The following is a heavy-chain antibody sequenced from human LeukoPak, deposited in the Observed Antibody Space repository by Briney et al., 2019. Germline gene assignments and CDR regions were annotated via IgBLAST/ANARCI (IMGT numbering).Heavy chain of an antibody. CDR3: ARHDYYYSSGYRD. D-gene: IGHD3-22*01. CDR2: IIPNFGTK. CDR1: GRTFSSYA. V-gene: IGHV1-69*05. J-gene: IGHJ4*02. Sequence: SVKVSCKASGRTFSSYAISWVRQAPGQVLEWMGRIIPNFGTKNYAQKFQGRVTITTDESTSTAYMEVSSLRAEDTAVYYCARHDYYYSSGYRDWGQGTLVTVSS.